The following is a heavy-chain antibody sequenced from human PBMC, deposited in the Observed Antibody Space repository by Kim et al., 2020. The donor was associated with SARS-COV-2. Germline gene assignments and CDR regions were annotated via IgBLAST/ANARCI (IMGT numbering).Heavy chain of an antibody. V-gene: IGHV1-46*01. CDR1: GYTFTSYY. D-gene: IGHD6-13*01. CDR2: INPSGGST. CDR3: ARDGAGYSSSWYDSYYYGMDV. J-gene: IGHJ6*02. Sequence: ASVKVSCKASGYTFTSYYMHWVRQAPGQGLEWMGIINPSGGSTSYAQKFQGRVTMTRDTSTSTVYMELSSLRSEDTAVYYCARDGAGYSSSWYDSYYYGMDVWGQGTTVTVSS.